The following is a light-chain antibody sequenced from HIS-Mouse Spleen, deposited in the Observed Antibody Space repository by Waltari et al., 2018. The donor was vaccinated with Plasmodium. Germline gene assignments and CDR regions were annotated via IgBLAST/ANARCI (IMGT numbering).Light chain of an antibody. CDR1: QGISNY. Sequence: DIQMTQSPSSMSASVGARVAITCLASQGISNYLAWCQQKPGKAPKSLIYAAPRVQSGVPSKFSGSGSGTDFTLTISSLQPEDFATYYCQQYNSYPITFGQGTRLEIK. CDR2: AAP. CDR3: QQYNSYPIT. V-gene: IGKV1-16*02. J-gene: IGKJ5*01.